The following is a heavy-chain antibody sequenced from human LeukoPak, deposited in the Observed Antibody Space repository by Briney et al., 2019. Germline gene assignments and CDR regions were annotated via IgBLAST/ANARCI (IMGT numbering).Heavy chain of an antibody. CDR3: ARGSSGWLDY. V-gene: IGHV4-34*01. CDR1: GGSFRRYY. J-gene: IGHJ4*02. Sequence: SETLSLTCAVYGGSFRRYYWSWIRQPPGKALEWIGEINHSESTHHNPSLKSRVTLPVDTSKNPFSLKLSSVTAADTAVLYWARGSSGWLDYWGQGTLVTVSS. D-gene: IGHD6-19*01. CDR2: INHSEST.